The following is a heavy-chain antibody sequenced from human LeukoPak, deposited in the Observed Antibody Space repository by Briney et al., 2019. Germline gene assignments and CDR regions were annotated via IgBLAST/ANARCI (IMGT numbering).Heavy chain of an antibody. CDR2: IRTDGSEK. Sequence: PGGSLRLSCDGSGFTFSSHEMSWVRQAPGKGLEWVANIRTDGSEKSYVDSVKGRFTISRDNAKNSLYLQMNRLRPEDTAMYYCTRDHIAAGDYWGQGTLVTVSS. V-gene: IGHV3-7*05. D-gene: IGHD6-6*01. CDR3: TRDHIAAGDY. J-gene: IGHJ4*02. CDR1: GFTFSSHE.